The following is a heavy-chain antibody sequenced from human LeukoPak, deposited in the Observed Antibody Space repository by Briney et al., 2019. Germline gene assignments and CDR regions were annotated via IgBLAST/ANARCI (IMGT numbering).Heavy chain of an antibody. V-gene: IGHV1-69*13. CDR2: IISIFGTA. J-gene: IGHJ4*02. D-gene: IGHD3-22*01. CDR3: AREEVGYYDSPNDY. Sequence: SVTVSFTSSGGTFTIYAISWVRQAPGQGQEWKGGIISIFGTANYAQKFHGRVTITADESTSTAYMELSSLRSEDTAVYYCAREEVGYYDSPNDYWGQGTLVTVSS. CDR1: GGTFTIYA.